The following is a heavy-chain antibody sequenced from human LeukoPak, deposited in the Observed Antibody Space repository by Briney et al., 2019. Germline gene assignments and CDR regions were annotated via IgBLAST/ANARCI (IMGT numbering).Heavy chain of an antibody. CDR1: GGTFSSYA. V-gene: IGHV1-69*13. CDR2: IIPIFGTA. CDR3: ARGVSCYQRFDP. D-gene: IGHD2-15*01. Sequence: SAKVSCKASGGTFSSYAISWVRQAPGQGLEWMGGIIPIFGTANYAQKFQGRVTITADESTSTAYMELSSLRSEDTAVYYCARGVSCYQRFDPWGQGTLVNVSS. J-gene: IGHJ5*02.